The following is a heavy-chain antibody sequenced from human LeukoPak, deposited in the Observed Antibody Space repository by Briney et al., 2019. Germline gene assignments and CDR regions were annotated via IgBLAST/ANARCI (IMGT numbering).Heavy chain of an antibody. CDR3: ARHPGNGRGWYFDL. J-gene: IGHJ2*01. CDR2: INPSGGIT. Sequence: ASVKVSCKASGYTFTNYYMHWVRQAPGQGLEWMGIINPSGGITNYAQKFQGRVTMTRDMSTSTVYMELSSLRSEDTAVYYCARHPGNGRGWYFDLWGRGTLVTVSS. D-gene: IGHD1-26*01. V-gene: IGHV1-46*01. CDR1: GYTFTNYY.